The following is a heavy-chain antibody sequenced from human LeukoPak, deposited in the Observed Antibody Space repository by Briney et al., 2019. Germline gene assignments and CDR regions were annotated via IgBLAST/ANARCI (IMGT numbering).Heavy chain of an antibody. CDR1: GYTFTSYY. CDR2: IIPIFGTA. J-gene: IGHJ6*03. D-gene: IGHD3-10*01. V-gene: IGHV1-69*13. Sequence: SVKVSCKASGYTFTSYYMHWVRQAPGQGLEWMGGIIPIFGTANYAQKFQGRVTITADESTSTAYMELSSLRSEDTAVYYCARFPMVRGVISHYMDVWGKGTTVTVSS. CDR3: ARFPMVRGVISHYMDV.